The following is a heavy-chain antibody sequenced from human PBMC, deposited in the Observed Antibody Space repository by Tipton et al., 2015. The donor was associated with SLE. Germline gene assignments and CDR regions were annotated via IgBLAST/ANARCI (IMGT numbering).Heavy chain of an antibody. CDR2: VCNSVST. Sequence: TLSLTCTVSGASVSSFCWNWIRQSPGKGLEWIACVCNSVSTNYDPSLKSRGTISVDTSKNHFSLKLTSVTAADTAVYYCARWIPLTGINVWGQGATVTVSS. D-gene: IGHD5-18*01. J-gene: IGHJ6*02. CDR1: GASVSSFC. V-gene: IGHV4-59*08. CDR3: ARWIPLTGINV.